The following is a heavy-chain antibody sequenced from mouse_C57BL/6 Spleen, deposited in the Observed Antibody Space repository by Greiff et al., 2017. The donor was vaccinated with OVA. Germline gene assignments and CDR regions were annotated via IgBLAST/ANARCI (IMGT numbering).Heavy chain of an antibody. J-gene: IGHJ2*01. CDR2: IDPEDGET. V-gene: IGHV14-2*01. D-gene: IGHD2-1*01. CDR1: GFNIKDYY. CDR3: ARVEGNYEGFDY. Sequence: EVKLVESGAELVKPGASVKLSCTASGFNIKDYYMHWVKQRTEQGLEWIGRIDPEDGETKYAPKFQGKATITADTSANTAYLQLSSLTSEDTAVYYCARVEGNYEGFDYWGQGTTLTVSS.